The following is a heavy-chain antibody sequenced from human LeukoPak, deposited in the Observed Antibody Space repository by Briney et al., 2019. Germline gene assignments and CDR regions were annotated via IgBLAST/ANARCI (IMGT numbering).Heavy chain of an antibody. CDR1: GFTFSSYA. CDR3: AGTPIWQQLTGPALDY. V-gene: IGHV3-30-3*01. D-gene: IGHD6-13*01. J-gene: IGHJ4*02. Sequence: GRSLRLSCAASGFTFSSYAMHWVRQAPGKGLEWVAVISYDGSNKYYADSVRGRFTISRDNSKNTLYLQMNSLRAEDTAVYYCAGTPIWQQLTGPALDYWGQGTLVTVSS. CDR2: ISYDGSNK.